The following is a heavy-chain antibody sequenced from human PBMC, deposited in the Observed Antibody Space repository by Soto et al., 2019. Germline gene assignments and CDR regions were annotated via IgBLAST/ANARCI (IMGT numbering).Heavy chain of an antibody. V-gene: IGHV3-23*01. D-gene: IGHD3-10*01. CDR3: AKGLQPAPVLWFGAHYYYYYGMDV. Sequence: GGSLRLSCAASGFTFSSYSMSWVRQAPGKGLEWVSAISGSGGSTYYADSVKGRFTISRDNSKNTLYLQMNSLRAEDTAVYYCAKGLQPAPVLWFGAHYYYYYGMDVWGQGTTVTVSS. CDR2: ISGSGGST. CDR1: GFTFSSYS. J-gene: IGHJ6*02.